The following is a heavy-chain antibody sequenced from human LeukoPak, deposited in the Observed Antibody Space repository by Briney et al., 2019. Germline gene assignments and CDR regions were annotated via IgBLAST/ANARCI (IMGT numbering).Heavy chain of an antibody. CDR1: GDSITSRAYY. CDR2: IYHSGST. V-gene: IGHV4-31*03. CDR3: ARELFVGGLDV. J-gene: IGHJ6*04. D-gene: IGHD3-16*01. Sequence: SETLSLTCIVSGDSITSRAYYWSWIRQHPGTGLEWIGYIYHSGSTYYNPSLMTRVTMSVDTSKNQFSLKLTSVTAADTAVYYCARELFVGGLDVWGKGTTVTVSS.